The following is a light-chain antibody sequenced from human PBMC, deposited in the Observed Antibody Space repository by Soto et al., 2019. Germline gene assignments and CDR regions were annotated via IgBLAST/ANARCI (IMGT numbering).Light chain of an antibody. CDR2: EAS. CDR3: CSYAGSGTYV. J-gene: IGLJ1*01. V-gene: IGLV2-23*01. CDR1: SSNVGTYNL. Sequence: QSVLTQPASVSGSPGQSITVSCTGTSSNVGTYNLLSWYQQFPGKTPKLIIYEASKRPSGVSNRFSGSKSGSTASLTISGLQPEDEADYYCCSYAGSGTYVFGSGTKLTVL.